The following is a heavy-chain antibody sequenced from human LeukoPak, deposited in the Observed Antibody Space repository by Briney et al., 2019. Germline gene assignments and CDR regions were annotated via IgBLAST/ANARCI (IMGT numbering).Heavy chain of an antibody. Sequence: SETLSLTCTVSGGSISSYYWSWIRQPAGKGLEWIGRIYTSGSTNYNPSLKSRVTISVDTSKNQFSLKLSSVTAADTAVYYCAREIGITIFGVVTADGMDVWGQGTTVTVSS. D-gene: IGHD3-3*01. CDR2: IYTSGST. V-gene: IGHV4-4*07. CDR1: GGSISSYY. CDR3: AREIGITIFGVVTADGMDV. J-gene: IGHJ6*02.